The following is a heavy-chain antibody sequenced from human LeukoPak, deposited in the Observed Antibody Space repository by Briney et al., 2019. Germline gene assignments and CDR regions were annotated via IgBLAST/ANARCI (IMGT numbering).Heavy chain of an antibody. V-gene: IGHV4-59*01. CDR3: ARGSRSGLIDY. D-gene: IGHD3-10*01. J-gene: IGHJ4*02. Sequence: PSETLSLTCTVSGGSISSYYWSWIRQPPGKGLEWIGYVYHSGYINYNPSLKSRVAMSVDTSKNQFSLKLRSVTAADTAVYYCARGSRSGLIDYWGQGTLVTVSS. CDR2: VYHSGYI. CDR1: GGSISSYY.